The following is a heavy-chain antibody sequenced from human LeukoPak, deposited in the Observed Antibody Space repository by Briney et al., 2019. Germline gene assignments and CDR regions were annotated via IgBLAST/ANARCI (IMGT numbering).Heavy chain of an antibody. Sequence: GASVTVSCKASGYTFTSYGISWVRQAPGQGLEWMGWISAYNGNTNYAQKLQGRVTMTTDTSTSTAYMELRRLRSDDTAVYYCARDSSSWYSNWFDPWGQGTLVTVSS. D-gene: IGHD6-13*01. CDR2: ISAYNGNT. V-gene: IGHV1-18*01. CDR3: ARDSSSWYSNWFDP. CDR1: GYTFTSYG. J-gene: IGHJ5*02.